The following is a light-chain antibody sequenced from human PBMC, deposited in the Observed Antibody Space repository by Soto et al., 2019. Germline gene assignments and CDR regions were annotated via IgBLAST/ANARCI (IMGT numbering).Light chain of an antibody. CDR2: KAS. CDR3: RQHSGDGWT. V-gene: IGKV1-5*03. J-gene: IGKJ1*01. Sequence: DIQMTQSPSTLSASVGDRATVTCRASQSVSIWVAWYQQRPGRAPRLLIYKASSLEYGVPSRFSVRGSGTGFTLTISSLEPNRFGTDYGRQHSGDGWTFGQGTKVEIK. CDR1: QSVSIW.